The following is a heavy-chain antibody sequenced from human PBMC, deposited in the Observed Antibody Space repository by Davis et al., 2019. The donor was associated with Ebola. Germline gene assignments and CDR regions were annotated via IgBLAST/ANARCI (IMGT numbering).Heavy chain of an antibody. D-gene: IGHD3-10*01. J-gene: IGHJ4*02. CDR2: IRGSGDTT. Sequence: GESLKISCAASGFTFSDYYMSWIRQAPGKGLEWVSGIRGSGDTTYYADSVKGRFTISRDNSKNTLYLEMNSLRADDTAIYFCAKIAGGGWGQGTLVTVSS. CDR1: GFTFSDYY. V-gene: IGHV3-23*01. CDR3: AKIAGGG.